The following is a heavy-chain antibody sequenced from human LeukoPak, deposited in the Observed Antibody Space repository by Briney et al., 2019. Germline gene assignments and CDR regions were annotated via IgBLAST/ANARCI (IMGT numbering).Heavy chain of an antibody. CDR1: GASISSSYYY. CDR2: IYYTGNT. V-gene: IGHV4-39*01. Sequence: SETLSLTCTISGASISSSYYYWGWLRQPPGKGLKWIGSIYYTGNTYYNPSLKSRVTISVDTSKNQFSLKLSSVTAADTAVYYCARHGVQGVGPVDYWGQGTLVTVSS. CDR3: ARHGVQGVGPVDY. J-gene: IGHJ4*02. D-gene: IGHD3-10*01.